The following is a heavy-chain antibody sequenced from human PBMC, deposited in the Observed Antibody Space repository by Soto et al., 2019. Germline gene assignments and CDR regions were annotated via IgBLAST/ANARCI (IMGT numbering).Heavy chain of an antibody. CDR3: ARHRPGSGGSCYDC. CDR2: IYYSGST. Sequence: QVQLQESGPGLVKPSETLSLTCTVSGGSISSYYWSWIRQPPGKGLEWIGYIYYSGSTNYNPSLKRRATISVATSKSLFSLKLRSVTAADTAGYYGARHRPGSGGSCYDCWGQGTLVTVSS. V-gene: IGHV4-59*08. J-gene: IGHJ4*02. CDR1: GGSISSYY. D-gene: IGHD2-15*01.